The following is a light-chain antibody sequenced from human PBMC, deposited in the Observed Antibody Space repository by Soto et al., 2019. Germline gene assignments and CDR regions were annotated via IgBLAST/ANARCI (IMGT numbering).Light chain of an antibody. Sequence: GDLGXXPFLTSQVISSYLAWYQQKPGKAPKLLIYAASILHTGVPLRFSASGSGTDFSLTISSLEPEDLAAYYSKQSGSSAGTFGGGTKVDIK. J-gene: IGKJ4*01. CDR2: AAS. CDR3: KQSGSSAGT. V-gene: IGKV1-12*01. CDR1: QVISSY.